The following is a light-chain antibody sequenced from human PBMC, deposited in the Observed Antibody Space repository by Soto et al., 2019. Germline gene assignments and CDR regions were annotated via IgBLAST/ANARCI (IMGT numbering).Light chain of an antibody. J-gene: IGLJ3*02. CDR2: DVS. V-gene: IGLV2-14*03. Sequence: QSVLTQPASVSGSPGQSITISCTGTSSDVCGYDYVSWYQQHPGKAPKLMIYDVSNRPSGVSNRFSGSKSGNTASLTISGLQAEDGADYYCSSYTSSSTRVFGGGTKLTVL. CDR3: SSYTSSSTRV. CDR1: SSDVCGYDY.